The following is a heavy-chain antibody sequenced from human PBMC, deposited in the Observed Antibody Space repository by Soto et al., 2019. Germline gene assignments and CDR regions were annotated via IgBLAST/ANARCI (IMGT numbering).Heavy chain of an antibody. J-gene: IGHJ6*02. CDR1: GFTFSRYA. V-gene: IGHV3-23*01. D-gene: IGHD3-10*01. Sequence: XXSLRLSYAASGFTFSRYAMRWVLQAPGKGLEWVSDSSGSGGSTYYADSVKGRFTISRDNSKNTLYLQVNSLRAEDTAVHYCAKKIGTMGYYYGMDVWGQGTTVTVSS. CDR3: AKKIGTMGYYYGMDV. CDR2: SSGSGGST.